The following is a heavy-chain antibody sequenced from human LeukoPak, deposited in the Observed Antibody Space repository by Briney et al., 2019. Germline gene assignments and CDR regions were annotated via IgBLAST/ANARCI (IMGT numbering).Heavy chain of an antibody. V-gene: IGHV3-30*02. CDR2: IRYDGSNK. Sequence: GGSLRLSCAASGFTFSSYGIHWVRQAPGKGLEWVAFIRYDGSNKNYADSVKGRFTISRDNSKNTLYLQMNSLRAEDTAVYYCAKIGIAAASIDYWGQGTLVTVSS. J-gene: IGHJ4*02. CDR3: AKIGIAAASIDY. CDR1: GFTFSSYG. D-gene: IGHD6-13*01.